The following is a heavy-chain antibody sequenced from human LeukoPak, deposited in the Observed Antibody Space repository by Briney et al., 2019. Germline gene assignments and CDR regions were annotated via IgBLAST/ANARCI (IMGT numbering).Heavy chain of an antibody. CDR2: IYTSGST. D-gene: IGHD1-26*01. CDR3: ARGGNYWPQWWFDP. CDR1: GGSISSGSYY. V-gene: IGHV4-61*02. J-gene: IGHJ5*02. Sequence: SETLSLTCTVSGGSISSGSYYWSWIRQPAGKGLEWIGRIYTSGSTNYNPSLKSRVTISVDTSKNQFSLELNSVTPADTAVYYCARGGNYWPQWWFDPWGRGTLVSASS.